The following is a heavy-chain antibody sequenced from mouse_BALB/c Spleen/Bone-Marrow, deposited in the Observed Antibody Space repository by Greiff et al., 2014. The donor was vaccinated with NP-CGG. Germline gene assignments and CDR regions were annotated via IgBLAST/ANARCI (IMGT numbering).Heavy chain of an antibody. Sequence: EVQLQQSGGGLVKPGGSLKLSCAASGFTFSSYAMSWVRQTPEKRLEWVATISSGGSYTYYPDSVKGRFTISRDNAKNTLYLQMSSLKSEDTAMYYCTKISYGYDGGYYYAMDYWGQGTSVTVSS. CDR1: GFTFSSYA. CDR2: ISSGGSYT. J-gene: IGHJ4*01. D-gene: IGHD2-2*01. CDR3: TKISYGYDGGYYYAMDY. V-gene: IGHV5-6-4*01.